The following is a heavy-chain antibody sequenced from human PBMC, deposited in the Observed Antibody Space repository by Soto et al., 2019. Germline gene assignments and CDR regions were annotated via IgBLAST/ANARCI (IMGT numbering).Heavy chain of an antibody. D-gene: IGHD2-15*01. CDR1: GGTFSSYA. J-gene: IGHJ4*02. CDR3: ARRCSGGSCSRGATDY. CDR2: IIPIFGTA. Sequence: QVQLVQSGAEVKKPGSSVKVSCKASGGTFSSYAISWVRQAPGQGLEWMGGIIPIFGTANYGQKCQGRVTITADESTSTAYMELRSLRSEDTAVYYCARRCSGGSCSRGATDYWGQGTLVTVSS. V-gene: IGHV1-69*01.